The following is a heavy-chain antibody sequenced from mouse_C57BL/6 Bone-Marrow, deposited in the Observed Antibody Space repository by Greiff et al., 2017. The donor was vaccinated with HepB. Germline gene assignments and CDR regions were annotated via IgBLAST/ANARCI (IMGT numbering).Heavy chain of an antibody. V-gene: IGHV1-22*01. CDR1: GYTFTDYN. J-gene: IGHJ3*01. CDR2: INPNNGGT. CDR3: APYYGSSYGFAY. D-gene: IGHD1-1*01. Sequence: VQLQQSGPELVKPGASVKMSCKASGYTFTDYNMHWVKQSHGKSLEWIGYINPNNGGTSYNQKFKGKATLTVNKSSSTAYMELRSLTSEDSAVYYGAPYYGSSYGFAYWGQGTLVTVSA.